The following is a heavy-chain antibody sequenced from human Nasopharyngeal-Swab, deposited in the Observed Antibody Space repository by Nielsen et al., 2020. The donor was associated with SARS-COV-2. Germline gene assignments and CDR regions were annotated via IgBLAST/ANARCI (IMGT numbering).Heavy chain of an antibody. CDR3: AKDSRSSYYDAYYYSMDV. CDR1: GFTFDDYA. D-gene: IGHD4-11*01. V-gene: IGHV3-9*01. Sequence: SLKISCAVSGFTFDDYAMHWVRQAPGKGLEWVSSISRNAASIGYAASVKGRFTISRDNAKNSLYLQMSTLRAEDTALYYYAKDSRSSYYDAYYYSMDVWGKGTTVTGLL. CDR2: ISRNAASI. J-gene: IGHJ6*03.